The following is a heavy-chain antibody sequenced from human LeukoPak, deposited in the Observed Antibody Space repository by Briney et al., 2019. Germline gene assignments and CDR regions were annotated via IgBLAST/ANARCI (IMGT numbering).Heavy chain of an antibody. CDR2: ISAYNGNT. V-gene: IGHV1-18*01. Sequence: GASVKVSCKASGYTFTSYGISWVRQAPGQGLEWMGWISAYNGNTNYAQKLQGRVTMTTDTSTSTAYMELRSLRSDDTAVYYCARDTDYGSGSYYNSYYYYMDVWGKGTTVTISS. D-gene: IGHD3-10*01. CDR1: GYTFTSYG. J-gene: IGHJ6*03. CDR3: ARDTDYGSGSYYNSYYYYMDV.